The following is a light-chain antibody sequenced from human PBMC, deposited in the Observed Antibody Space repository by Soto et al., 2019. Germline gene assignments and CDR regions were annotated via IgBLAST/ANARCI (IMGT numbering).Light chain of an antibody. CDR2: EVN. J-gene: IGLJ3*02. CDR3: CSYAGSSILR. V-gene: IGLV2-23*02. CDR1: SSYVGRYNL. Sequence: QSVLTQPASVSGSPGQSITISCTGTSSYVGRYNLVSWYQQLPGKAPKLIIYEVNDRPSGISNRFSGSKSSNTASLTISGLQAEDEADYYCCSYAGSSILRFGGGTKLTVL.